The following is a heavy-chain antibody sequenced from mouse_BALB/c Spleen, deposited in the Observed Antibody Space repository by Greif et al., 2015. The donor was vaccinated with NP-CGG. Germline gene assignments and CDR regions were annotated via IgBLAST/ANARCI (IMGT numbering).Heavy chain of an antibody. Sequence: EVMLVESGGGLVQPGGSLKLSCAASGFTFSSYTMSWVRQTPEKRLEWVAYISNGGGSTYYPDTVKGRFTISRDNAKNTLYLQMSSLKSEDPAMYYCARQYGKGFAYWGQGTLVTVSA. J-gene: IGHJ3*01. CDR2: ISNGGGST. CDR3: ARQYGKGFAY. D-gene: IGHD2-10*02. V-gene: IGHV5-12-2*01. CDR1: GFTFSSYT.